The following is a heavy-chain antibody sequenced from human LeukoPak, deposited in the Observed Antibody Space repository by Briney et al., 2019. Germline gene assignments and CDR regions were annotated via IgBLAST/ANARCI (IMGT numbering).Heavy chain of an antibody. CDR2: IYRSGST. Sequence: SETLSLTCAVSGYSISSGYYWGWIRQPPGKGLEWIGSIYRSGSTYYNPSLKSRVTISVDTSKNQFSLKLCSVTAADTAVYYCAGTPYGSGSHYYLDYWGQGTLVTVSS. J-gene: IGHJ4*02. CDR1: GYSISSGYY. CDR3: AGTPYGSGSHYYLDY. D-gene: IGHD3-10*01. V-gene: IGHV4-38-2*01.